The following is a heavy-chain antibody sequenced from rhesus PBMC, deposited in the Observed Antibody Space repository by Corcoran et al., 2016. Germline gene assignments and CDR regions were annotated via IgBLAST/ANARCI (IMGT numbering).Heavy chain of an antibody. D-gene: IGHD5-24*01. J-gene: IGHJ5-1*01. CDR1: GGSLSGYY. CDR3: ARERGGYSAYNGFDV. V-gene: IGHV4-81*01. CDR2: ISGNSAST. Sequence: QLQLQESGPGLVKPSETLSLTCAVSGGSLSGYYWSWIRQPPGKGLEWIGYISGNSASTNYNPSLENRVTIAKATSKNQVARKLSSGTAADTAVYYCARERGGYSAYNGFDVWGPGVLVTGSS.